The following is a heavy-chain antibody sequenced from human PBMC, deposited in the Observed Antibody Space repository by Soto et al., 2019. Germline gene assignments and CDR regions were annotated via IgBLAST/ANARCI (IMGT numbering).Heavy chain of an antibody. CDR3: ARHYRYYGSGSYYKGGTPVGGFDP. CDR2: IYYSGST. D-gene: IGHD3-10*01. Sequence: PSETLSLTCTVSGGPISSYYWSWIRQPPGKGLEWIGYIYYSGSTNYNPSLKSRVTISVDTSKNQFSLKLSSVTAADTAVYYCARHYRYYGSGSYYKGGTPVGGFDPWGQGTLVTVSS. J-gene: IGHJ5*02. V-gene: IGHV4-59*08. CDR1: GGPISSYY.